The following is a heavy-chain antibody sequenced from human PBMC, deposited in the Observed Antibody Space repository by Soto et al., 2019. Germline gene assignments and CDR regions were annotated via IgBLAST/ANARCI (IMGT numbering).Heavy chain of an antibody. J-gene: IGHJ6*02. CDR3: ATYTYLLDTSGYHDV. V-gene: IGHV4-39*01. Sequence: PSETRSFACGVSGGSMRRSSYCWEWIRQTPGTGLWWIASMSYSGMTYYRHSFKGRVAISLDRSQNQFSLRLPPMPAADTALYHRATYTYLLDTSGYHDVWCQGLQIIVS. D-gene: IGHD3-22*01. CDR1: GGSMRRSSYC. CDR2: MSYSGMT.